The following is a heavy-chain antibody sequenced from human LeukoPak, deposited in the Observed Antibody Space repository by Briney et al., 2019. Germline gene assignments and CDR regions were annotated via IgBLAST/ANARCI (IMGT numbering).Heavy chain of an antibody. J-gene: IGHJ4*01. CDR3: ARGNYDGSGLPDY. V-gene: IGHV3-33*01. CDR1: GFIFSDYG. CDR2: IWYDGGNK. Sequence: GGSLRLSCAASGFIFSDYGMHWVRQAPGKGLEWVAVIWYDGGNKYYIESVEGRFTISRDNSKNTLYLQMNSLRVEDTAVYYCARGNYDGSGLPDYWGHGTLVTVSS. D-gene: IGHD3-22*01.